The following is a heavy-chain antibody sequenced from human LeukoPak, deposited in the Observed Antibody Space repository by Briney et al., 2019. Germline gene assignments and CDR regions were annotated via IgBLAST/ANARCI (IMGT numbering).Heavy chain of an antibody. J-gene: IGHJ4*02. V-gene: IGHV3-48*01. D-gene: IGHD4-17*01. Sequence: GGSLRLSCAASGFTFSSYSMNWVRQAPGKGLEWVSYISSSSSTIYYADSVKGRFTISRDNAKNSLYLQINSLRAEDTAVYYCAKDLRATTVTTLFDYWGQGTLVTVSS. CDR1: GFTFSSYS. CDR2: ISSSSSTI. CDR3: AKDLRATTVTTLFDY.